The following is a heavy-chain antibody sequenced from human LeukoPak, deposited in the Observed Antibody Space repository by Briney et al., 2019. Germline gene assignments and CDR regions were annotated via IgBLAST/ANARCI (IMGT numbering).Heavy chain of an antibody. CDR2: IYYSGST. J-gene: IGHJ4*02. D-gene: IGHD2-2*01. V-gene: IGHV4-31*03. Sequence: SQTLSLTCTVSGGSISSGGYYWSWIRQHPGKGLEWIGYIYYSGSTYYNPSLTSRVTISVDTSKNQFSLNLTSLTAADTAVYYCARRSTSCLDYWGQGTLVTVSS. CDR1: GGSISSGGYY. CDR3: ARRSTSCLDY.